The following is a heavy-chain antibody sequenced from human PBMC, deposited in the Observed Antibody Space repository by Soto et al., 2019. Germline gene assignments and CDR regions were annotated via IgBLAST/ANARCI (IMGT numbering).Heavy chain of an antibody. Sequence: EVQLVESRGGLVQPGGSLRLSCAAAGFTVSTKYMSWVRQAPGKGLEWVSVIYSGGSTFYADSVRGRFTISRDNSENTVNLQMNSLRAEDTAVDYCARDPWAADYWGQGTLVTVSS. CDR2: IYSGGST. V-gene: IGHV3-66*01. J-gene: IGHJ4*02. D-gene: IGHD3-16*01. CDR1: GFTVSTKY. CDR3: ARDPWAADY.